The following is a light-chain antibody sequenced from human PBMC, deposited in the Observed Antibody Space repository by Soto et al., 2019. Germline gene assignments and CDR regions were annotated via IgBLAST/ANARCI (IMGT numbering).Light chain of an antibody. CDR1: QDISNY. Sequence: DIQMTQSPSSLYASVGDRVTITCQASQDISNYLNWYQQKPGKAPKLLIYDASNLETGVPSRFSGSGSGTEFTLTISSLQPDDFATYYCQHYNSYSEAFGQGTKVDIK. CDR3: QHYNSYSEA. CDR2: DAS. V-gene: IGKV1-33*01. J-gene: IGKJ1*01.